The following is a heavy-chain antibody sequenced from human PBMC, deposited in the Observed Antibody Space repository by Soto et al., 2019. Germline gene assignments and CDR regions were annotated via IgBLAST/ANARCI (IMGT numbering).Heavy chain of an antibody. D-gene: IGHD2-2*01. J-gene: IGHJ4*02. Sequence: QVQLVQSGAEVKKPGASVKVSCKAAGYTFTSNDINWVRQVTGQGLEWMGWMNPNSGNTGYAQKFQGRITMTRNTSLSTAYMELSSLTSEDTAVYYCARGPGCSSRSCPYYFDYWGQGTLVTVSS. V-gene: IGHV1-8*01. CDR2: MNPNSGNT. CDR1: GYTFTSND. CDR3: ARGPGCSSRSCPYYFDY.